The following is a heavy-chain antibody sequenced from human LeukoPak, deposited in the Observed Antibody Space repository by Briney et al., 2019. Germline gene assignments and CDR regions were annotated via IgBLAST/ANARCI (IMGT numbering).Heavy chain of an antibody. J-gene: IGHJ5*02. D-gene: IGHD2-2*01. Sequence: GGPLRLSCEVSGFTFSSHWMHWVRQSPGKGLVWVSRISTDGGTTNYADSVKGRFTISRDNAKNTLYLQMNSLRVEDTAVYYCIRGKWDIVVVSAGSNWFDTWGQGTLVTVSS. CDR1: GFTFSSHW. CDR3: IRGKWDIVVVSAGSNWFDT. V-gene: IGHV3-74*01. CDR2: ISTDGGTT.